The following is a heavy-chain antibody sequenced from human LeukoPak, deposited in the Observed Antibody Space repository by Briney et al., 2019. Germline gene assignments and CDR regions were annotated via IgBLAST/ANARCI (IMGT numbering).Heavy chain of an antibody. CDR1: GGTFSSYA. Sequence: SVKVSCKASGGTFSSYAISWVRQAPGQGLEWMGWINAGNGNTKYSQKFQGRVTITRDTSASTAYMELSSLRSEDTAVYYCASAWTYYYDRSGYYFDYWGQGTLVTVSS. CDR2: INAGNGNT. J-gene: IGHJ4*02. V-gene: IGHV1-3*01. D-gene: IGHD3-22*01. CDR3: ASAWTYYYDRSGYYFDY.